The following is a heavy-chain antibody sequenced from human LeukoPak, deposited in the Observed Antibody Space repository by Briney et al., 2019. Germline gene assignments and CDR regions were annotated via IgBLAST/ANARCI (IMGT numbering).Heavy chain of an antibody. CDR1: GYTFTSYD. CDR3: ARIGARYCSSTSCPDY. CDR2: MNPNSGNT. J-gene: IGHJ4*02. Sequence: ASVKVSCKASGYTFTSYDINWVRQATGQGLEWRGWMNPNSGNTGYAQKFQGRVTMTRNTSISTAYMELSSLRSEDTAVYYCARIGARYCSSTSCPDYWGQGTLVTVSS. D-gene: IGHD2-2*01. V-gene: IGHV1-8*01.